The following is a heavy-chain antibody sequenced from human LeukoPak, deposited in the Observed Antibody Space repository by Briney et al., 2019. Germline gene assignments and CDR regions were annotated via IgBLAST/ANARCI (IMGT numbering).Heavy chain of an antibody. D-gene: IGHD3-22*01. Sequence: PSETLSLTCTVSGGSISSSSYYWGWIRHPPGKGLEWIGSIYYSGSTYYNPSLKSRVTISVDTSKNQFSLKLSSVTAADTAVYYCPRVRPTYYYDSSGYYYDYWGQGTPVTVSS. CDR3: PRVRPTYYYDSSGYYYDY. CDR1: GGSISSSSYY. V-gene: IGHV4-39*07. J-gene: IGHJ4*02. CDR2: IYYSGST.